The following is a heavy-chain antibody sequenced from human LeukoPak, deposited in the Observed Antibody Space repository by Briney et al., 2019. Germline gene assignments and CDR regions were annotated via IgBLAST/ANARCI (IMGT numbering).Heavy chain of an antibody. J-gene: IGHJ4*02. D-gene: IGHD5-12*01. CDR2: INPSGGST. V-gene: IGHV1-46*01. CDR3: ARPVDVVGVVATIFDY. Sequence: ASVKVSCKASGYTLTSYYMHWVRQAPGQGLEWMGIINPSGGSTSYAQKFQGRVTMTRDTSTSTVYMELSSLRSEDTAVYYCARPVDVVGVVATIFDYWGQGTLVTVSS. CDR1: GYTLTSYY.